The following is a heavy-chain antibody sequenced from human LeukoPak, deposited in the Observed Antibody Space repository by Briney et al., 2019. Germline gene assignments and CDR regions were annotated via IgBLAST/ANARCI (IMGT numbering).Heavy chain of an antibody. V-gene: IGHV3-21*01. D-gene: IGHD2-15*01. CDR1: GFTFSGYT. CDR3: AKDGGWDHCNRGSCYHDS. J-gene: IGHJ4*02. Sequence: GGSLRLSCAASGFTFSGYTMNWVRLAPGKGLEWVAFISSSSGYTYYADSVKGRFTVSRDNAKNSLYLQMNSLRAEDTAVYYCAKDGGWDHCNRGSCYHDSWGQGTLVTVSS. CDR2: ISSSSGYT.